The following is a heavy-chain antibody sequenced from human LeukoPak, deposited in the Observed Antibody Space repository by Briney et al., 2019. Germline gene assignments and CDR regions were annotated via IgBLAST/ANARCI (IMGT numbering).Heavy chain of an antibody. Sequence: SETLSLTCTVSGGSISSYYWSWIRQPPGKGLEWVGYIYYSGSTNYNPSPKSRVTISVDTSKNQFSLMLSSVTAADTAVYYCARGVAQAGPLYYYYGMDVWGQGTTVTVSS. CDR1: GGSISSYY. CDR2: IYYSGST. CDR3: ARGVAQAGPLYYYYGMDV. J-gene: IGHJ6*02. D-gene: IGHD6-13*01. V-gene: IGHV4-59*01.